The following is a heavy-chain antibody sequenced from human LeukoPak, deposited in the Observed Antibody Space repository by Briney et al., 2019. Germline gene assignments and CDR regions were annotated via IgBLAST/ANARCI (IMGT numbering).Heavy chain of an antibody. J-gene: IGHJ4*02. CDR2: IYYSGST. CDR3: ARGTPAAIHYFDY. D-gene: IGHD2-2*02. Sequence: SETLSLTCTVSGGSISSGGYYWSWIRQHPGKGLEWIGNIYYSGSTYYNPSLKSRVTISVDTSKNQFPLKLSSVTAADTAVYYCARGTPAAIHYFDYWGQGTLVTVSS. V-gene: IGHV4-31*03. CDR1: GGSISSGGYY.